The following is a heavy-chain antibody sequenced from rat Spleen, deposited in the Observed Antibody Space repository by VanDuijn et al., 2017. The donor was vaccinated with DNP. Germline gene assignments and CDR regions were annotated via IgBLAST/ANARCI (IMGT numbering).Heavy chain of an antibody. Sequence: EVQLVESGGDRVQPGRSLKLSCVASRFTFNNFWMTWFRQVPGKGLEWVASIPNSGGSTYYRDSVKGRFTISRDNAKSTLYLQMDSLRSEDTATYYCTNLRLPGYNWYAMDAWGQGTSVTVSS. V-gene: IGHV5-31*01. CDR3: TNLRLPGYNWYAMDA. D-gene: IGHD1-4*01. CDR2: IPNSGGST. CDR1: RFTFNNFW. J-gene: IGHJ4*01.